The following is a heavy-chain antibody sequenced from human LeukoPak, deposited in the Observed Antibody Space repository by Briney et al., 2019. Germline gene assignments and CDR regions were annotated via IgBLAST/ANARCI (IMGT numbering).Heavy chain of an antibody. CDR2: TYYRSKWYN. Sequence: SQTLSLTCAISGDSVSSNSAAWNWIRQSPSRGLEWLGRTYYRSKWYNDYAVSVKSRITINPDTSKNQFSLQLNSVTPEDTAVYYCARDVEYYYDSSGYYYTYCYYMDVWGKGTTVTVSS. V-gene: IGHV6-1*01. D-gene: IGHD3-22*01. J-gene: IGHJ6*03. CDR3: ARDVEYYYDSSGYYYTYCYYMDV. CDR1: GDSVSSNSAA.